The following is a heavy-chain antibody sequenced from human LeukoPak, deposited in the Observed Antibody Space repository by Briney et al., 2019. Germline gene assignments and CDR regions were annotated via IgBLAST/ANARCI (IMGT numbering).Heavy chain of an antibody. V-gene: IGHV4-4*07. Sequence: SETLSLTCNVSGGSISSYYWSWIRQPAGKGLEWIGRIHTSGYTNYNPSLKSRVTMSVDTSKNHFSLNLKLSSVTAADTAVYYCARLVIGPGGTGWYFDLWGRGTLVTVSS. CDR3: ARLVIGPGGTGWYFDL. CDR2: IHTSGYT. J-gene: IGHJ2*01. D-gene: IGHD1-1*01. CDR1: GGSISSYY.